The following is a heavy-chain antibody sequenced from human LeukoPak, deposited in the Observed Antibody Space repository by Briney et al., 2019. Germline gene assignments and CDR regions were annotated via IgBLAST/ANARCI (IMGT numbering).Heavy chain of an antibody. Sequence: GGSLRLSCVASGFTFSSYWMSWVRQAPGKGLEWVANINQDGSEKYYVDSVKGRFAISRDNAKNSLYLQMNSLRAEDTAVYYCARDTLRYFDWLYPWGQGTLVTVSS. CDR1: GFTFSSYW. V-gene: IGHV3-7*01. CDR2: INQDGSEK. J-gene: IGHJ5*02. CDR3: ARDTLRYFDWLYP. D-gene: IGHD3-9*01.